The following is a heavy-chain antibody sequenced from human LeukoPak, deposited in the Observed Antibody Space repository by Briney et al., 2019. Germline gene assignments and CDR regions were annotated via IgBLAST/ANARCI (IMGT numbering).Heavy chain of an antibody. V-gene: IGHV3-21*01. CDR3: ARDLSYYYDSSGYYP. J-gene: IGHJ5*02. CDR1: GFTFSSYS. CDR2: ISGSSSYI. Sequence: PGGSLRLSCAASGFTFSSYSMNWVRQAPGKGLEWVSSISGSSSYIYYADSVKGRFTISRDNAKNSLYLQMNSLRAEDTAVYYCARDLSYYYDSSGYYPWGQGTLVTVSS. D-gene: IGHD3-22*01.